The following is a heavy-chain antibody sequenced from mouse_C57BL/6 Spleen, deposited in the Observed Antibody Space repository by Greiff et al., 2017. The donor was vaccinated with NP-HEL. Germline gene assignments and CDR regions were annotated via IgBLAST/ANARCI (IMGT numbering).Heavy chain of an antibody. CDR3: ARQYYGSSDWYFDV. Sequence: VQGVESGPGLVAPSQSLSITCTVSGFSLTSYGVHWVRQPPGKGLEWLVVIWSDGSTTYNSALKSRLSISKDNSKSQVFLKMNSLQTDDTARYYCARQYYGSSDWYFDVWGTGTTVTVAS. D-gene: IGHD1-1*01. CDR1: GFSLTSYG. CDR2: IWSDGST. J-gene: IGHJ1*03. V-gene: IGHV2-6-1*01.